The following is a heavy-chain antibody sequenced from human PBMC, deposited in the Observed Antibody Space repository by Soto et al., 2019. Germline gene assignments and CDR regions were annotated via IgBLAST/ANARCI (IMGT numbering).Heavy chain of an antibody. CDR3: ASGLVTTLHY. CDR2: IYHSGST. V-gene: IGHV4-30-2*01. J-gene: IGHJ4*02. Sequence: SETLSLTCAVSGGSISSGGYSWSWIRQPPGKGLEWIGYIYHSGSTYYNPSLKSRVTISVDRSKNQFSLKLSSVTATDTAVYYCASGLVTTLHYWGQGTLVTVSS. D-gene: IGHD4-17*01. CDR1: GGSISSGGYS.